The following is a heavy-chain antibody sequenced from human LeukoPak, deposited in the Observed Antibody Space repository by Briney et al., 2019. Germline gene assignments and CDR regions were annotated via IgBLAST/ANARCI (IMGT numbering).Heavy chain of an antibody. CDR3: ASTDTSQTYSSSSFRS. J-gene: IGHJ5*02. Sequence: SETLSLTCTVSGGSISSTSYHWAWIRQPPGKGLEWIATVYYTGSAYYNPSLKSRVTISVDTSKSQFSLKLTSVTAADTAVYYCASTDTSQTYSSSSFRSWGQGTLVTVSS. CDR2: VYYTGSA. D-gene: IGHD6-13*01. V-gene: IGHV4-39*07. CDR1: GGSISSTSYH.